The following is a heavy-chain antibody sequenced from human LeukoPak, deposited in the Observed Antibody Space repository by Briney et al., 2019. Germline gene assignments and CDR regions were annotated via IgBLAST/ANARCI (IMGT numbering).Heavy chain of an antibody. D-gene: IGHD5-12*01. Sequence: GASVKVSCKASGGTFSSYAISWVRQAPGQGLEWMGRIIPILGIANYAQKFQGRVTMTRNTSISTAYMELSSLRSEDTAVYYCARVYSGYALTDYWGQGTLVTVSS. CDR1: GGTFSSYA. CDR2: IIPILGIA. CDR3: ARVYSGYALTDY. J-gene: IGHJ4*02. V-gene: IGHV1-69*04.